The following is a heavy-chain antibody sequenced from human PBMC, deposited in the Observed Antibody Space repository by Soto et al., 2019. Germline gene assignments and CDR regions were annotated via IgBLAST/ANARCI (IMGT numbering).Heavy chain of an antibody. CDR3: ARDSEVWFGDEYYYYGMDV. CDR2: IHHTGST. V-gene: IGHV4-34*01. J-gene: IGHJ6*02. D-gene: IGHD3-10*01. Sequence: SETLSLTCDGRSLSGYYWSWLRQSLGVGLEWIGEIHHTGSTNYNPSLKSRFTISRDNSKNTLYLQMNSLRAEDTAVYYCARDSEVWFGDEYYYYGMDVWGQGTTVTVSS. CDR1: GRSLSGYY.